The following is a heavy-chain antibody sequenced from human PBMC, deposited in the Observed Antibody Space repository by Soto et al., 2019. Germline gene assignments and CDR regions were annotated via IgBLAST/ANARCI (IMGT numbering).Heavy chain of an antibody. CDR3: AHRSRGYAYYFDP. V-gene: IGHV2-5*02. CDR2: IFWDDDK. D-gene: IGHD5-12*01. J-gene: IGHJ4*02. Sequence: QITLKESGPTLVKPTQTLTLTCSFSGFSLSTRGVGVGWIRQPPGKALEWLALIFWDDDKWYSPSLRSRLTLTEDPSKHPVVLTMTHMDPVDTATYYCAHRSRGYAYYFDPWGQGTLVTVSS. CDR1: GFSLSTRGVG.